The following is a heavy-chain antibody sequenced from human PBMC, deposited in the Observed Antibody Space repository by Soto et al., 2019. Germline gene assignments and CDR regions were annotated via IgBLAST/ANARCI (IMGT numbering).Heavy chain of an antibody. D-gene: IGHD3-3*01. CDR3: GHITYYNFWSGYPAFDC. V-gene: IGHV2-5*02. CDR2: IHWDDDK. Sequence: QITLKESGPTLVKPTQTLTLTCTFSGFSLSTSGVGVGWIRQPPGKALECLAFIHWDDDKRYSPSLKSRLTITKDTSKIQVVLTMTNMDPVDTATYYCGHITYYNFWSGYPAFDCWGQGTLVAVSS. J-gene: IGHJ4*02. CDR1: GFSLSTSGVG.